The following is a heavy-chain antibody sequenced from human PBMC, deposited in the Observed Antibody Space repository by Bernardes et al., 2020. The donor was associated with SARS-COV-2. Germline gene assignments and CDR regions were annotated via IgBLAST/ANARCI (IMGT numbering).Heavy chain of an antibody. J-gene: IGHJ4*02. D-gene: IGHD6-19*01. CDR2: ISNDGSNT. CDR1: GFTSSNYG. V-gene: IGHV3-30*03. Sequence: GGSLRLSCAASGFTSSNYGMHWVRQAPGKGLEWVALISNDGSNTYYADSARGRFTISRDNSKKTLYLQINSLRPEDTAIYYCARDSEFDSSGWIDCWGQGALVTVSS. CDR3: ARDSEFDSSGWIDC.